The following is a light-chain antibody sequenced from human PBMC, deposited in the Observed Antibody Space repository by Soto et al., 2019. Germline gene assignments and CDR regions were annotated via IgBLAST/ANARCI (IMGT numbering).Light chain of an antibody. J-gene: IGKJ4*01. CDR2: KAS. CDR3: QHYSSSPLT. CDR1: QSISSW. V-gene: IGKV1-5*03. Sequence: DIQMTQSPSTLSASVGDGVTITCRASQSISSWLAWYQQKPGKAPKLLIYKASSLESGVPSRFSGSGSGTEFTLTISSLQPDDFAIYYCQHYSSSPLTFGGGTKVEIK.